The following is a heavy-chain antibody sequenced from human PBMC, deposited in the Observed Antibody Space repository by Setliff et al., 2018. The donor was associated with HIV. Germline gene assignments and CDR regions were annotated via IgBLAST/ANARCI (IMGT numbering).Heavy chain of an antibody. D-gene: IGHD4-17*01. CDR1: GGIFNTYG. J-gene: IGHJ5*02. Sequence: ASVKVSCKASGGIFNTYGMNWVRQAPGQGLEWMGWINTHTGSPTYAQAFTGRFVFSVDTSVTTAYLQISSLKADDTAVYYCARALYGDYGGDINWLDPWGQGTLVTVSS. CDR3: ARALYGDYGGDINWLDP. CDR2: INTHTGSP. V-gene: IGHV7-4-1*02.